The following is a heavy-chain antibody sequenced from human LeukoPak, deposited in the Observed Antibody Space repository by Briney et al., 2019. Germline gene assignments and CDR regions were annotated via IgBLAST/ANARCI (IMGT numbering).Heavy chain of an antibody. D-gene: IGHD1-26*01. J-gene: IGHJ6*03. CDR3: ARDLRGSTPYYYYYMDV. CDR1: GFTFSSYE. V-gene: IGHV3-48*01. Sequence: PGGSLRLSCAASGFTFSSYEMNWVRQAPGKGLEWVSYITRSSSTIYYADSVKGRFTISRDNAKNSLFLQMNSLRAEDTAVYYCARDLRGSTPYYYYYMDVWGKGTTVTVSS. CDR2: ITRSSSTI.